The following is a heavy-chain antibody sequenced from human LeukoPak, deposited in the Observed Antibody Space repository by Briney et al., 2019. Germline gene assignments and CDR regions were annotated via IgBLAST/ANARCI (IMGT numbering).Heavy chain of an antibody. CDR3: AKGEYSSGWYRWQYYFDY. CDR2: IIPIFGTA. CDR1: GGTFSSYA. D-gene: IGHD6-19*01. Sequence: SVKVSCKASGGTFSSYAISWVRQAPGQGLEWMGGIIPIFGTANYAQKFQGRVTITADESTSTAYMELSSLRSEDTAVYYCAKGEYSSGWYRWQYYFDYWGQGTLVTVSS. J-gene: IGHJ4*02. V-gene: IGHV1-69*13.